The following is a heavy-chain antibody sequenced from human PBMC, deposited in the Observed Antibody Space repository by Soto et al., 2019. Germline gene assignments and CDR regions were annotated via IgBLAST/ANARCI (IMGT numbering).Heavy chain of an antibody. CDR2: IYYSGST. V-gene: IGHV4-59*01. CDR1: GDSISTYY. Sequence: SETLSLTCTVSGDSISTYYWSWIRQPPGKGLEWIGYIYYSGSTNSNPSLKSRVTISVDTSKNQFSLKLSSVTAADTAVYYCAGDYASGSSFDYWGQGTLVTVSS. D-gene: IGHD3-10*01. CDR3: AGDYASGSSFDY. J-gene: IGHJ4*02.